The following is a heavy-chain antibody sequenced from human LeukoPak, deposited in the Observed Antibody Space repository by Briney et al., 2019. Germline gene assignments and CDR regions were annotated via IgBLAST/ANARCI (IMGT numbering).Heavy chain of an antibody. V-gene: IGHV3-48*03. CDR3: AKATSYTTNWYFDR. D-gene: IGHD3-16*02. CDR1: GFTFSSYE. CDR2: ISSSGSTI. J-gene: IGHJ2*01. Sequence: GGSLRLSCAASGFTFSSYEMNWVRQAPGKGLEWVSYISSSGSTIYYADSVKGRFTISRDNAKNSLYLQMNSLRAEDTAVYYCAKATSYTTNWYFDRWGRGTLVTVSS.